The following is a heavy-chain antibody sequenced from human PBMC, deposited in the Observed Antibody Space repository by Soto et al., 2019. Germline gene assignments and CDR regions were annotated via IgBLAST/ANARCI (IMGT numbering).Heavy chain of an antibody. CDR2: INHSGST. CDR1: GGSFSGYY. J-gene: IGHJ4*02. D-gene: IGHD3-16*01. CDR3: ASILRYL. Sequence: QVQLQQWGAGLLKPSETLSLSCAVYGGSFSGYYWSWIRQPPGKGLEWIGEINHSGSTNYSPSLKGRVTISVDTSKNQFSLRLSSVTAADTAVYYCASILRYLWGQGTLVTVSS. V-gene: IGHV4-34*01.